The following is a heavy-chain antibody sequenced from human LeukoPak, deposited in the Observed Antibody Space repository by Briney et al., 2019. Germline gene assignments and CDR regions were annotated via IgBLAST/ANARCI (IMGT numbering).Heavy chain of an antibody. V-gene: IGHV3-48*01. J-gene: IGHJ4*02. CDR3: ARDKQLERLGY. CDR2: ISSSSSTI. CDR1: GFTVSSNY. Sequence: GGSLRLSCAASGFTVSSNYMSWVRRAPGKGLEWVSYISSSSSTIYYADSVKGRFTISRDNAKNSLYLQMNSLRAEDTAVYYCARDKQLERLGYWGQGTLVTVSS. D-gene: IGHD1-1*01.